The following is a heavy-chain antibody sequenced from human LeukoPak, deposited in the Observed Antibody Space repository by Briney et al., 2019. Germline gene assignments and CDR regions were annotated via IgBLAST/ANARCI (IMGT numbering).Heavy chain of an antibody. CDR2: ISYDGSNK. J-gene: IGHJ4*02. CDR3: AKGSDVAARGYFDY. D-gene: IGHD2-15*01. V-gene: IGHV3-30*18. CDR1: GFTFSSYG. Sequence: GRSLRLSCAASGFTFSSYGMHWVRQAPGKGLEWVAVISYDGSNKYYADSVKGRFTISRDNSKNTLYLQMNSLRAEDTAVYYCAKGSDVAARGYFDYWGQGTLVTVSS.